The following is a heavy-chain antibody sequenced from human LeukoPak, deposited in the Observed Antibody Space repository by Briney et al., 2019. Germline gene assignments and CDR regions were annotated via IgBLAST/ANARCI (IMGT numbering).Heavy chain of an antibody. CDR3: ARDFRPFGY. D-gene: IGHD3-3*01. J-gene: IGHJ4*02. CDR1: GFTVSDNY. Sequence: SGGSLRLSCAASGFTVSDNYMSWVRQAPGKGLEWVSIIYSGGSTYYADSVKGRFTISRDSSQNTVYLQMKSLRAEDTAVYYCARDFRPFGYWGQGTLVTVSS. V-gene: IGHV3-66*01. CDR2: IYSGGST.